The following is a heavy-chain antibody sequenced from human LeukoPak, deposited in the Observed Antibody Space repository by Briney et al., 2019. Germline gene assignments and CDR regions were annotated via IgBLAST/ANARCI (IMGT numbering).Heavy chain of an antibody. J-gene: IGHJ5*02. Sequence: PGGSLRLSCAASGFTFSSYGMHWVRQAPGKGLEWVAFIRYDGSNKYYADSVKGRFTISRDNSKNTLYLQMNSLRAEDTAVYYCARDRQWLVRRSYNWFDPWGQGTLVTVSS. D-gene: IGHD6-19*01. CDR1: GFTFSSYG. CDR3: ARDRQWLVRRSYNWFDP. CDR2: IRYDGSNK. V-gene: IGHV3-30*02.